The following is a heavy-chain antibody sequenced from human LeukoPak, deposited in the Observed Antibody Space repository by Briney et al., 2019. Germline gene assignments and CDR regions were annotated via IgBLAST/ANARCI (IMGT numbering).Heavy chain of an antibody. CDR1: GGSISSSSYY. Sequence: SETLSLTCTVSGGSISSSSYYWGWIRQPPGKGLEWIGSIYYSGSTYYNPSLKSRVTISVDTSKNQFSLKLSSVTAADAAVYYCARSSNTYYDFWSGYPTFDYWGQGTLVTVSS. CDR3: ARSSNTYYDFWSGYPTFDY. D-gene: IGHD3-3*01. CDR2: IYYSGST. J-gene: IGHJ4*02. V-gene: IGHV4-39*01.